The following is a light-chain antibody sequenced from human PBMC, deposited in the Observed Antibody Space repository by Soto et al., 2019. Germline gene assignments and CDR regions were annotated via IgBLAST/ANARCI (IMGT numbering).Light chain of an antibody. CDR2: GAT. J-gene: IGKJ1*01. Sequence: EILLTQSPATLSVSPGETANISCRASQNVLSDLAWYQQKPGQAPRLLVYGATTRATDAPAKFRGSGSGTEFSLTLSSLQSEEFATYYCQQYRSWPRTFGQGSKVEI. CDR1: QNVLSD. V-gene: IGKV3-15*01. CDR3: QQYRSWPRT.